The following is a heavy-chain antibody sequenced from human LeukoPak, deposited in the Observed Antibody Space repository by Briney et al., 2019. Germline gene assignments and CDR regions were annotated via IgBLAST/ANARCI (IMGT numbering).Heavy chain of an antibody. V-gene: IGHV3-30*18. CDR1: GYSFSSYG. Sequence: GESLKISCKGSGYSFSSYGMHWVRQAPGKGLEWVAVISYDGSNKYYADSVKGRFTISRDNSKNTLYLQMNSLRAEDTAVYYCAKAISSSWYRGIDYWGQGTLVTVSS. J-gene: IGHJ4*02. CDR3: AKAISSSWYRGIDY. CDR2: ISYDGSNK. D-gene: IGHD6-13*01.